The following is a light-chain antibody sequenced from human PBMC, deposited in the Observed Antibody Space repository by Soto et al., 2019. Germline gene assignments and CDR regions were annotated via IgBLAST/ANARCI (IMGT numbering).Light chain of an antibody. Sequence: EIVLTQSPATLSVSPGEGVTLSCRASQGVGRNFARYQQKPGQAPRLLIYAASTRATGIPARFSGSGSGTEFTLTISSLQSEDFAVYYCQQYTKWWTFGQGTKVEIK. CDR1: QGVGRN. CDR3: QQYTKWWT. V-gene: IGKV3-15*01. J-gene: IGKJ1*01. CDR2: AAS.